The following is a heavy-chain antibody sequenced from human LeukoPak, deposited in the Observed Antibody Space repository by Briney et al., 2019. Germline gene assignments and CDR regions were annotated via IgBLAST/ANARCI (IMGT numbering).Heavy chain of an antibody. CDR2: ISWNSGSI. D-gene: IGHD3-10*01. V-gene: IGHV3-9*01. Sequence: GRSLRLSCAASGFTFDDYAMHWVRQAPGKGLEWVSGISWNSGSIGYADSVKGRFTISRDNAKNSLYLQMNSLRAEDTALYYCAKDGDRNGMDVWGQGTTVTVSS. CDR3: AKDGDRNGMDV. J-gene: IGHJ6*02. CDR1: GFTFDDYA.